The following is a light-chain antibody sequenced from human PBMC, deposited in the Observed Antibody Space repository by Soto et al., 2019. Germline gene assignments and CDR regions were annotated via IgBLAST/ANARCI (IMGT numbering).Light chain of an antibody. Sequence: SALTQPASVSGSPGQSITISCTGTTSDVGRYNYVSWHQQHPGKAPKLLIFDVSNRPSGVSDRFSGSKSGNTASLTISGLQAEDEDDYYCNSYSTGTTWVFGGGTK. CDR2: DVS. V-gene: IGLV2-14*01. CDR3: NSYSTGTTWV. CDR1: TSDVGRYNY. J-gene: IGLJ3*02.